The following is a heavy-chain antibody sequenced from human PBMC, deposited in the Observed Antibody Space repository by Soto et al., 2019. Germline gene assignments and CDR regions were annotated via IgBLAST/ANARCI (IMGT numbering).Heavy chain of an antibody. D-gene: IGHD5-12*01. CDR3: ATTSNSGYDFWGFYYYYGMDV. CDR2: ISGSGGST. V-gene: IGHV3-23*01. J-gene: IGHJ6*02. CDR1: GFNFSRYA. Sequence: PWGSLRLSCAASGFNFSRYAMSWVRQATGKGLEWVSAISGSGGSTYYADSVKGRFTISRDNSKNTLYLQMNSLRAEDTAVYYCATTSNSGYDFWGFYYYYGMDVWGQGTTVTVSS.